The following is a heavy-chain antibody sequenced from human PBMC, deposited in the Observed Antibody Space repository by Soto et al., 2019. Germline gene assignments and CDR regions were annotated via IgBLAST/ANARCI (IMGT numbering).Heavy chain of an antibody. CDR2: IYYSGST. V-gene: IGHV4-59*08. CDR1: GGSISSYY. CDR3: ARHRASSSWSWGMDV. D-gene: IGHD6-13*01. Sequence: TSETLSLTCTVSGGSISSYYCSWIRQPPGKGLEWIGYIYYSGSTNYNPSLKSRVTISVDTSKNQFSLKLSSVTAADTAVYYCARHRASSSWSWGMDVWGQGTTVTVSS. J-gene: IGHJ6*02.